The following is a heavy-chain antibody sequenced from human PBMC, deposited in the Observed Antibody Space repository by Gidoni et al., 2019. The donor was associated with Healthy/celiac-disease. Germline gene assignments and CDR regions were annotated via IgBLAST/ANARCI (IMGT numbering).Heavy chain of an antibody. CDR2: IYYSGST. J-gene: IGHJ5*02. Sequence: QLQLQESGPGLVKPSETLSLTCTVSGGSISSSSYYWGWIRQPPGKGLEWIGSIYYSGSTYDNPSLKSRVTISVDTSKNQFSLKLSSVTAADTAVYYCARHGPYYYGSGPGGWFDPWGQGTLVTVSS. D-gene: IGHD3-10*01. CDR1: GGSISSSSYY. CDR3: ARHGPYYYGSGPGGWFDP. V-gene: IGHV4-39*01.